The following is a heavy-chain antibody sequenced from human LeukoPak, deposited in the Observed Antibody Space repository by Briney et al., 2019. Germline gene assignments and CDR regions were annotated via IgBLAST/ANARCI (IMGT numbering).Heavy chain of an antibody. V-gene: IGHV1-18*01. CDR2: ISAYNGNT. CDR1: GYTFTSYG. J-gene: IGHJ6*02. D-gene: IGHD2-15*01. Sequence: ASVKVSCKASGYTFTSYGISWVRQAPGQGLEWMGWISAYNGNTNYAQKLQGRVTMTTDTSTSTAYMELRSLRSDDTAVYYCARDEVVAATGSYYGMDVWGQGTTVTVSS. CDR3: ARDEVVAATGSYYGMDV.